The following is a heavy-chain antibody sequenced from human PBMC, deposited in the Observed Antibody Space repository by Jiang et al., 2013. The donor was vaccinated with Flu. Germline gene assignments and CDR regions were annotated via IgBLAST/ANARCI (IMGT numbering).Heavy chain of an antibody. Sequence: EVKKPGSSVKVSCKASGGTFSSYAISWVRQAPGQGLEWMGGIIPIFGTANYAQKFQGRVTITADESTSTAYMELSSLRSEDTAVYYCARAMVFGVVSAYYYYMDVWGKGTTVTVSS. CDR1: GGTFSSYA. D-gene: IGHD3-3*01. V-gene: IGHV1-69*01. J-gene: IGHJ6*03. CDR3: ARAMVFGVVSAYYYYMDV. CDR2: IIPIFGTA.